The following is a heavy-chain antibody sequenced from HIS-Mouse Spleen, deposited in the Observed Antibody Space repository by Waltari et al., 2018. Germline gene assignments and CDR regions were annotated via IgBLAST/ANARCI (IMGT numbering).Heavy chain of an antibody. J-gene: IGHJ2*01. Sequence: QLQLQESGPGLVKPSETLSLTCTVSGGPIRSRVYYCGWIRQPPGKGLEWIGSIYYSGSTYYNPSLKSRVTISVDTSKNQFSLKLSSVTAADTAVYYCAREIPYSSSWYDWYFDLWGRGTLVTVSS. D-gene: IGHD6-13*01. CDR1: GGPIRSRVYY. CDR3: AREIPYSSSWYDWYFDL. CDR2: IYYSGST. V-gene: IGHV4-39*07.